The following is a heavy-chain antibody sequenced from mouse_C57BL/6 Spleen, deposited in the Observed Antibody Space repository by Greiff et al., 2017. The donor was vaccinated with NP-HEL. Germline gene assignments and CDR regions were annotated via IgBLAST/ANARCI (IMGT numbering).Heavy chain of an antibody. CDR1: GFTFSSYA. CDR2: ISDGGSYT. D-gene: IGHD1-1*01. J-gene: IGHJ3*01. Sequence: EVQRVESGGGLVKPGGSLKLSCAASGFTFSSYAMSWVRQTPEKRLEWVATISDGGSYTYYPDNVKGRFTISRDNAKNNLYLQMSHLKSEDTAMYYCARPHYYGSSYGFAYWGQGTLVTVSA. V-gene: IGHV5-4*01. CDR3: ARPHYYGSSYGFAY.